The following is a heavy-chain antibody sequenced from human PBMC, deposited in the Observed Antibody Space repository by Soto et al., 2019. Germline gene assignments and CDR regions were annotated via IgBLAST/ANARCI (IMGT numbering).Heavy chain of an antibody. Sequence: ASVKVSCKASGGTFSSYTISWVRQAPGQGLEWMGRIIPNLGITNYAQKFQDRVTMTRDTSTSTVYLELSSPRSEDTAIYYFARSRVGYCSGGTCYLNAFDVWGQGTMVTVSS. CDR1: GGTFSSYT. V-gene: IGHV1-69*02. D-gene: IGHD2-15*01. CDR2: IIPNLGIT. J-gene: IGHJ3*01. CDR3: ARSRVGYCSGGTCYLNAFDV.